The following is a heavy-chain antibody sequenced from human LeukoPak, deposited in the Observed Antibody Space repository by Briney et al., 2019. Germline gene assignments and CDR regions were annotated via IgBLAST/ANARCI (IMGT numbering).Heavy chain of an antibody. CDR3: AKDGTVTNEGYYYYYGMDV. V-gene: IGHV3-30*02. CDR2: IWYDGSNK. Sequence: PGGSLRLSCAASGFTFSSYGMHWVRQAPGKGLEWVAVIWYDGSNKYYADSVKGRFTISRDNSKNSLYLQMNSLRAEDTAVYYCAKDGTVTNEGYYYYYGMDVWGQGTTVTVSS. D-gene: IGHD4-11*01. J-gene: IGHJ6*02. CDR1: GFTFSSYG.